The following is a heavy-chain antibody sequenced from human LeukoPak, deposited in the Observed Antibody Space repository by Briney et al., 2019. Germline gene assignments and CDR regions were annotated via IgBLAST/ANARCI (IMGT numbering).Heavy chain of an antibody. CDR1: GFTFSSYA. D-gene: IGHD2-2*01. V-gene: IGHV3-30-3*01. Sequence: GGSLRLSCAASGFTFSSYAMHWVRQAPGKGLEWVAVISYDGSNKYYADSVKGRFTISRDNSKNTLYLQMNSLRAEDKAVYYCARVSSPYCSSTSCHTPGDYWGQGTLVTVSS. CDR2: ISYDGSNK. CDR3: ARVSSPYCSSTSCHTPGDY. J-gene: IGHJ4*02.